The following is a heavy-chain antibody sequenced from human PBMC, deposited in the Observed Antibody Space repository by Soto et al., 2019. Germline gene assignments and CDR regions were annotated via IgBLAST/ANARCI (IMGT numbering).Heavy chain of an antibody. D-gene: IGHD3-9*01. CDR3: ARLGILPGYPRWFDP. CDR2: IYYIGST. CDR1: GCSISSSNYY. Sequence: SETLSLTCTVSGCSISSSNYYWGWIRQPPGKGLEWIGSIYYIGSTYSNPSLKSRVTMSVDTSKNQFSLKLSSVTAADTAVYYCARLGILPGYPRWFDPWGQGTLVTVS. V-gene: IGHV4-39*01. J-gene: IGHJ5*02.